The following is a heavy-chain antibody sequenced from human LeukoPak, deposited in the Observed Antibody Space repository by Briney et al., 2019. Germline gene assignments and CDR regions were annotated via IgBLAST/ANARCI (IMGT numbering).Heavy chain of an antibody. CDR2: IYYSGST. D-gene: IGHD1-26*01. CDR1: GGSISSYY. Sequence: PSETLSLTCTVSGGSISSYYGSWIRQPPGKGLEWIGYIYYSGSTNYNPSLKSRVTISVDTSKNQFSLKLSSVTAADTAVHYCARQGHPSVGFDPWGQGTLVTVSS. J-gene: IGHJ5*02. V-gene: IGHV4-59*08. CDR3: ARQGHPSVGFDP.